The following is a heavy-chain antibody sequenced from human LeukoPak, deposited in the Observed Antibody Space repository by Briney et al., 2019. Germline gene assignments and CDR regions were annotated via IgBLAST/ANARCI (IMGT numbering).Heavy chain of an antibody. CDR3: ARESESSGWYDY. Sequence: PGGSLRLSCAASGFTFSTYWVHWVRQAPGKGLAWVSRITSDGSSTSYADSVKGRFTISRDNTKNTLYLQMKSLRSDDTAWYYCARESESSGWYDYWGQGTLVTVSS. V-gene: IGHV3-74*01. J-gene: IGHJ4*02. CDR2: ITSDGSST. D-gene: IGHD6-19*01. CDR1: GFTFSTYW.